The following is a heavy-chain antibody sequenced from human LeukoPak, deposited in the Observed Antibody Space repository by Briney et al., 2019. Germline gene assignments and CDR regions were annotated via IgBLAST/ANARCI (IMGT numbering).Heavy chain of an antibody. J-gene: IGHJ5*02. Sequence: TSETLSLTCAVYGGSFSGYYWSWIRQPPGKGLEWIGEINHSGSTNYNPSLKSRVTISVDTSKNQFSLKLSPVTAADTAVYYCARGDSLGYSSSWYRFDPWGQGTLVTVSS. CDR1: GGSFSGYY. D-gene: IGHD6-13*01. CDR3: ARGDSLGYSSSWYRFDP. CDR2: INHSGST. V-gene: IGHV4-34*01.